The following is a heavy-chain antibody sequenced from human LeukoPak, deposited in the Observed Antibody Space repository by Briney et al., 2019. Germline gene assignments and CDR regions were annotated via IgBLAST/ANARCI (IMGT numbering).Heavy chain of an antibody. V-gene: IGHV1-58*02. Sequence: ASVKVSCKASGFTFTSSAMQWVRQARGQRLEWIGWIVVGSGNTNYAQKFQERVTITRDMSTSTAYMELSSLRSEDTAVYYCAAAPGGADLGFDPWGQGTLVTVSS. CDR2: IVVGSGNT. CDR3: AAAPGGADLGFDP. J-gene: IGHJ5*02. CDR1: GFTFTSSA. D-gene: IGHD1-26*01.